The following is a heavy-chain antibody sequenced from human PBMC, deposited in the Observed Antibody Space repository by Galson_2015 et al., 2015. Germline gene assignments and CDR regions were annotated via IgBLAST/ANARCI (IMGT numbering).Heavy chain of an antibody. V-gene: IGHV3-23*01. J-gene: IGHJ5*02. CDR3: VKGQWLVHWNCFDP. D-gene: IGHD6-19*01. CDR2: VRGSGGST. Sequence: SLRISCAASGFTFSSYAMSWVRQAPGKGLEWAPAVRGSGGSTYYADSMKGRFTISRDNSKNTLYLQMNSLRAEDTALYYCVKGQWLVHWNCFDPWGQGTLVTVSS. CDR1: GFTFSSYA.